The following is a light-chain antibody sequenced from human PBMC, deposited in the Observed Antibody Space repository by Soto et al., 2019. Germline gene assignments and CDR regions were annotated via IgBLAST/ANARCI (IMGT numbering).Light chain of an antibody. J-gene: IGLJ2*01. Sequence: QSVLTQPASVSGSPGQSITISCTGTSSDVGGYNYVSWYQQHPGKAPKLMIYEVSNRPSGVSNRFSGSKSGNTASLTISGLQAEDEAEYYCSSYTSSSTLVVFGVRTQLTVL. V-gene: IGLV2-14*01. CDR3: SSYTSSSTLVV. CDR2: EVS. CDR1: SSDVGGYNY.